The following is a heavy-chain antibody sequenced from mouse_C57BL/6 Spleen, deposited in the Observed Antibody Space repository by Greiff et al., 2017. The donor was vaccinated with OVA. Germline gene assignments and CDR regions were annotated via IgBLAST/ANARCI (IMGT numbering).Heavy chain of an antibody. Sequence: QVQLKESGPELVKPGASVKISCKASGYAFSSSWMNWVKQRPGKGLEWIGRIYPGDGDTNYNGKFKGKATLTADKSSSTAYMQLSSLTSEDSAVFFCGRENSEGFDDWGTGTTVTVSS. D-gene: IGHD2-12*01. CDR2: IYPGDGDT. CDR1: GYAFSSSW. V-gene: IGHV1-82*01. CDR3: GRENSEGFDD. J-gene: IGHJ1*03.